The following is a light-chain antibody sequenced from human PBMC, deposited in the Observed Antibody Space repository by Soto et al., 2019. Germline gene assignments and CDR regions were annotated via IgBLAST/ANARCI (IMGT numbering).Light chain of an antibody. J-gene: IGLJ3*02. CDR2: EVS. Sequence: QSALTQPASVSGSPGQSITISCTGTSNDVGSYNLVSWYQQHPGKAPKLMIYEVSKRPSGVSNRFSGSKSGNTASLTISRLQAEDEADYYCCSYASSSTWVFGGGTQLTVL. V-gene: IGLV2-23*02. CDR1: SNDVGSYNL. CDR3: CSYASSSTWV.